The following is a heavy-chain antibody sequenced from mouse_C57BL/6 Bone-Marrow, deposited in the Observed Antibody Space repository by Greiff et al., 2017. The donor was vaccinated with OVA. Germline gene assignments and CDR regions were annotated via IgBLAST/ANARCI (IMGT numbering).Heavy chain of an antibody. CDR2: IDPNSGGT. D-gene: IGHD2-2*01. Sequence: QVQLQQPGAELVKPGASVKLSCKASGYTFTSYWMHWVKQRPGRGLEWIGRIDPNSGGTKYNEKFKSKATLTVDKPSSTAYMQLSSLTSEDSAVYYCARSCGRSTMVIWFAYWGQGTLVTVSA. V-gene: IGHV1-72*01. CDR1: GYTFTSYW. CDR3: ARSCGRSTMVIWFAY. J-gene: IGHJ3*01.